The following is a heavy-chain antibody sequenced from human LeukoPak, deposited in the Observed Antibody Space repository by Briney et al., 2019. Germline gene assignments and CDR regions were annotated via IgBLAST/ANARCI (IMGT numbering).Heavy chain of an antibody. CDR2: ISSSSSTI. CDR3: ARDRAGIAVAGVIY. D-gene: IGHD6-19*01. Sequence: PGGSLRLSCAASGFTFSSYSMNRVRQAPGKGLEWVSYISSSSSTIYYADSVKGRFTISRDNAKNSLYLQMNSLRAEDTAVYYCARDRAGIAVAGVIYWGQGTLVTVSS. V-gene: IGHV3-48*01. J-gene: IGHJ4*02. CDR1: GFTFSSYS.